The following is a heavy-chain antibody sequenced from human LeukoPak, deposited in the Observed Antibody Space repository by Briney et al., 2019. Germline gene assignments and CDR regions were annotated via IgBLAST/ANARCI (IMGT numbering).Heavy chain of an antibody. CDR2: ISSSGSTI. Sequence: GGSLRLSCAASGFTFSDYYMSWIRQAPGKGLEWVSYISSSGSTIYYADSVKGRFTISRDNAKNSLYLQMNSLRAEDTAVYYCATSSGWYVYWYFDLWGRGTLVTVSS. D-gene: IGHD6-19*01. CDR3: ATSSGWYVYWYFDL. CDR1: GFTFSDYY. J-gene: IGHJ2*01. V-gene: IGHV3-11*01.